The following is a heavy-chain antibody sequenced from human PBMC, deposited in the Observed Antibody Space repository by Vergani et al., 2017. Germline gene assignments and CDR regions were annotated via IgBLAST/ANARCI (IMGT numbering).Heavy chain of an antibody. J-gene: IGHJ5*02. CDR3: ARDLRLFYNRFDP. CDR1: GFTFNQYG. Sequence: QVQLVESGGGVVQPGRSLRLSCAASGFTFNQYGMHWVRQAPGKGLEWVAVTWYDGNNKQYADSVKGRFTISKDNSKSTMYLQMNSLRDEDTSVYYCARDLRLFYNRFDPRDKRTLVTVSS. CDR2: TWYDGNNK. D-gene: IGHD1-14*01. V-gene: IGHV3-33*01.